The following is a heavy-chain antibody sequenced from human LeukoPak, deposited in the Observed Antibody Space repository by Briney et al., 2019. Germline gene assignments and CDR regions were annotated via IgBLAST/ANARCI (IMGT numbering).Heavy chain of an antibody. J-gene: IGHJ4*02. CDR3: ARRRSGYSYGSAVDY. V-gene: IGHV4-39*01. CDR1: GGSISSSSYY. D-gene: IGHD5-18*01. CDR2: IYYSGST. Sequence: PSETLSLTCTVSGGSISSSSYYWGWIRQPPGKGLEWIGSIYYSGSTYYNPSLKSRVTISVDTSKNQFSLNLSSVTAADTAVYYCARRRSGYSYGSAVDYWGQGTLVTVSS.